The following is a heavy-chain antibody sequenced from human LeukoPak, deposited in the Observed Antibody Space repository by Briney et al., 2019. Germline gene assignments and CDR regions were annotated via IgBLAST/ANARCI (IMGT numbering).Heavy chain of an antibody. J-gene: IGHJ4*02. Sequence: ASVKVSCKASGYTFTSYYMHWVRQAPGQGLEWMGIINPSGGSTSYAQKFQGRVTMTRDMSTSTVYMELSSLRSGDTAVYYCARHCSGGSCYSYFDYWGQGTLVTVSS. D-gene: IGHD2-15*01. CDR3: ARHCSGGSCYSYFDY. V-gene: IGHV1-46*01. CDR1: GYTFTSYY. CDR2: INPSGGST.